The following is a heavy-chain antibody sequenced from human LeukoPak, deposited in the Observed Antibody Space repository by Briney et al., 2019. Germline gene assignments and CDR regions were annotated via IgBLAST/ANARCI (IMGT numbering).Heavy chain of an antibody. Sequence: SETLSLTCAVSGGSVSSGTYYWSWIRQPPGKGLEWIGYIYYSGSSNYNPSLKSRVTISVDTSKNQSSLKLNSVTAADTAVYYCARDNLDSAMAFDCWGQGTLVTVSS. D-gene: IGHD5-18*01. CDR2: IYYSGSS. J-gene: IGHJ4*02. V-gene: IGHV4-61*01. CDR3: ARDNLDSAMAFDC. CDR1: GGSVSSGTYY.